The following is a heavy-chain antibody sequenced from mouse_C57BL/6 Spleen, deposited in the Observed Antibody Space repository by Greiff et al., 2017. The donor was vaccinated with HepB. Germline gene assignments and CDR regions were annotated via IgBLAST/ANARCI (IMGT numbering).Heavy chain of an antibody. Sequence: VKLMESGAELARPGASVKLSCKASGYTFTSYGISWVKQRTGQGLEWIGEIYPRSGNTYYNEKFKGKATLTADKSSSTAYMELRSLTSEDSAVYFCARTESNAYWGQGTLVTVSA. D-gene: IGHD2-5*01. V-gene: IGHV1-81*01. J-gene: IGHJ3*01. CDR1: GYTFTSYG. CDR2: IYPRSGNT. CDR3: ARTESNAY.